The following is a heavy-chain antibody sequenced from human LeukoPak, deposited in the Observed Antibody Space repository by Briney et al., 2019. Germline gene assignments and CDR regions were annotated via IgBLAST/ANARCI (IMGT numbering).Heavy chain of an antibody. CDR3: ARFAYSSSWYTVDYYYYYGMDV. D-gene: IGHD6-13*01. CDR2: IYSGGST. Sequence: GGSLRLSCAASGFTVNSNYMSWVRQAPGKGLEWVSVIYSGGSTYYADSVKGRFTISRDNSKNTLYLQMNSLRAEDTAVYYCARFAYSSSWYTVDYYYYYGMDVWGKGTTVTVSS. J-gene: IGHJ6*04. V-gene: IGHV3-53*01. CDR1: GFTVNSNY.